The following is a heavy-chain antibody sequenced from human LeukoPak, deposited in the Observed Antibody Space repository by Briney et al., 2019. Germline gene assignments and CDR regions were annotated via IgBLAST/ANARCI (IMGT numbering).Heavy chain of an antibody. V-gene: IGHV3-23*01. CDR1: GFTFSSYD. Sequence: PGGSLRLSCAASGFTFSSYDMSWVRQAPGKGLEWVSAISGSGGSTYYADSVKGRFTISRDNSKNTLYLQMNSLRAEDTAVYYCASAAYCSGGSCYPLQHWGQGTLVTVSS. CDR2: ISGSGGST. D-gene: IGHD2-15*01. J-gene: IGHJ1*01. CDR3: ASAAYCSGGSCYPLQH.